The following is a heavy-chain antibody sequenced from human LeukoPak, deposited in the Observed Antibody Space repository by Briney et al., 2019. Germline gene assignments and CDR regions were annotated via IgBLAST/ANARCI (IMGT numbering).Heavy chain of an antibody. CDR2: ISSSSSYI. CDR3: ATDSYGSDYYYGMDV. D-gene: IGHD5-18*01. Sequence: GGSLRLSCAASGFTFSSYSMNWVRQAPGKGLEWVSSISSSSSYIYYADSVKGRFTISRDNAKNSLYLQMNSLRAEDTAVYYCATDSYGSDYYYGMDVWGQGTTVTVSS. CDR1: GFTFSSYS. J-gene: IGHJ6*02. V-gene: IGHV3-21*04.